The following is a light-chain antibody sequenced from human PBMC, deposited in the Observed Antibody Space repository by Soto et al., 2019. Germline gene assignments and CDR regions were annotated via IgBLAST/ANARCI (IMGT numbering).Light chain of an antibody. CDR3: SSYTITSTPI. V-gene: IGLV2-14*01. CDR2: EVT. J-gene: IGLJ2*01. CDR1: SSDVGGSNF. Sequence: QSVLTQPASVSGSPGHSITISCTGSSSDVGGSNFVSWYQHHPGKAPKLMIYEVTNRPSGVSNRFSGSKSGNTASLTISGLQAEDEADYYCSSYTITSTPIFGGGTKLTVL.